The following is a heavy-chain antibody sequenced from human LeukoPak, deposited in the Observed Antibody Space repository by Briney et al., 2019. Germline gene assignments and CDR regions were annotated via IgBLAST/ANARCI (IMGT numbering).Heavy chain of an antibody. V-gene: IGHV3-74*01. CDR1: EFTLRGYW. CDR2: ITEEGTSV. J-gene: IGHJ4*02. CDR3: ARRPGIAMADSGKAYYFDS. Sequence: GGSLRLSCTGSEFTLRGYWMHWVRQAPGKGLEWLSHITEEGTSVSYADSVKGRFTISRDSSKNTLYLQMNSLRPEDTAIYYCARRPGIAMADSGKAYYFDSWGQGTLVTVSS. D-gene: IGHD6-19*01.